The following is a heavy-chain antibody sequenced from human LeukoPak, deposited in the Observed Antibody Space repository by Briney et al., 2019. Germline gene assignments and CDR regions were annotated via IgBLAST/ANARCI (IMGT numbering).Heavy chain of an antibody. D-gene: IGHD3-10*01. V-gene: IGHV4-34*01. CDR2: INHSGST. J-gene: IGHJ4*02. Sequence: SETLSLTCAVYGGSFSGYYWSWIRQPPGKGLEWIGEINHSGSTNYNPSLKSRVTISVDTSKNQFSLKLSSVTAADTAVYYCARVWYYYGSGSIDYWGQGTLVTVSS. CDR1: GGSFSGYY. CDR3: ARVWYYYGSGSIDY.